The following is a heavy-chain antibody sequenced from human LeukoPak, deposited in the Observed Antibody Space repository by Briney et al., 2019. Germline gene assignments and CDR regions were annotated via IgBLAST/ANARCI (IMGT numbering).Heavy chain of an antibody. CDR3: WGLPGSWDYYYYRDV. Sequence: PSETLSLTCTVSGGSISTYYWSWIRQPPGKGLEWIGYIYYSGSTNYNPSLKSRVTISVDTSKNQFSLKLSSVTAADTAVYYCWGLPGSWDYYYYRDVWGKGTTVTVSS. CDR2: IYYSGST. V-gene: IGHV4-59*08. D-gene: IGHD6-13*01. J-gene: IGHJ6*03. CDR1: GGSISTYY.